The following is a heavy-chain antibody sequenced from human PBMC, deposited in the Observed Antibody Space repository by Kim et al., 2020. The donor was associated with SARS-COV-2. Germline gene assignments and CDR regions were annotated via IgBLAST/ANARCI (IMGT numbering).Heavy chain of an antibody. V-gene: IGHV3-33*01. CDR1: GFTFSSYG. D-gene: IGHD5-18*01. CDR3: ARDAWIQLWPEVDY. J-gene: IGHJ4*02. Sequence: GGSLRLSCAASGFTFSSYGMHWVRQAPGKGLEWVAVIWYDGSNKYYADSVKGRFTISRDNSKNTLYLQMNSLRAEDTAVYYCARDAWIQLWPEVDYWGQGTLVTVSS. CDR2: IWYDGSNK.